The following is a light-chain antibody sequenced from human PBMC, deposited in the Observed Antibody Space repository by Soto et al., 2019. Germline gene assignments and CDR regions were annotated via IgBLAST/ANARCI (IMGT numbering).Light chain of an antibody. CDR1: QNVLRSSNNKNY. CDR2: WAS. Sequence: DIVMTQSPDSLPVSLGERATINCKSSQNVLRSSNNKNYLAWYQQRPGQPPQLLIYWASTRESGVPDRFSGSGSETDFTLTISRLQAEDVAVYYCQQYYNTPLTFGGGTKVEIK. V-gene: IGKV4-1*01. CDR3: QQYYNTPLT. J-gene: IGKJ4*01.